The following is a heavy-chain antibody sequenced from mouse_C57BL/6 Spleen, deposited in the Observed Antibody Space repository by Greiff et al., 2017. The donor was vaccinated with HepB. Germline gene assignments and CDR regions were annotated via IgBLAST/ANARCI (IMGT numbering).Heavy chain of an antibody. CDR1: GYSITSYW. J-gene: IGHJ1*01. CDR3: AREVYSNRTKYFDA. V-gene: IGHV1-50*01. CDR2: IDPSDSYT. D-gene: IGHD1-3*01. Sequence: QVQLQQPGAELVKPGASVKLSCKASGYSITSYWMQWVKQRPEQGLEWIGEIDPSDSYTNYKQKFKGKATLTVDTSSSTADMQLSCLTSEESPVYFGAREVYSNRTKYFDAWGAGTTVTVPS.